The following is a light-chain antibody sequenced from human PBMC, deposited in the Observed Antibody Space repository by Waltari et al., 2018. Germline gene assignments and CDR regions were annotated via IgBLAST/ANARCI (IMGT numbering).Light chain of an antibody. CDR2: GAS. V-gene: IGKV3-20*01. Sequence: EIVLTQSTGTLSLSPGERATLSCRASQSVGRTLAWYQQKPGQAPRLLIYGASNRATGTPDRFRGSGSGTDFSLTISRLDPADFAVYYCQHYVRLPVAFGQGTTVEIK. CDR3: QHYVRLPVA. CDR1: QSVGRT. J-gene: IGKJ1*01.